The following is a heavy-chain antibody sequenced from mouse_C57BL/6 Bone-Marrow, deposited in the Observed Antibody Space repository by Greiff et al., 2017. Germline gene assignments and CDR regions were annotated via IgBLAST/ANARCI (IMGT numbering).Heavy chain of an antibody. CDR1: GFTFSSYG. CDR3: ARRGYDAWFAY. D-gene: IGHD2-10*02. Sequence: EVKLMESGGDLVKPGGSLKLSCAASGFTFSSYGMSWVRQTPDKRLEWVATISSGGSYTYYPDSVKGRFTISRDNAKNTLYLQMSSLKSEDTAMYYCARRGYDAWFAYWGQGTLVTVSA. CDR2: ISSGGSYT. J-gene: IGHJ3*01. V-gene: IGHV5-6*02.